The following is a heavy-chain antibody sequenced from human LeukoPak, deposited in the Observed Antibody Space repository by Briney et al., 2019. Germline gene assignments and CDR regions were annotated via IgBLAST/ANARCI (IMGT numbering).Heavy chain of an antibody. CDR3: ATYGMLAPAIGY. CDR1: GFTFSNYW. V-gene: IGHV3-7*01. J-gene: IGHJ4*02. Sequence: PGGSLRLSCAASGFTFSNYWMSWVRQAPGKGLEWVANIKKDGSEEYYVESVKGRFTISRDNAKNSLCLQMNGLRDEDTAVYYCATYGMLAPAIGYWGQGTLVTVSS. D-gene: IGHD2-21*02. CDR2: IKKDGSEE.